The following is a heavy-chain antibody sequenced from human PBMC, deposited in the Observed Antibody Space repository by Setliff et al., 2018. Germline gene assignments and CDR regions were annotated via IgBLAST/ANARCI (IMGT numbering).Heavy chain of an antibody. CDR1: GGSISSYY. D-gene: IGHD3-16*01. CDR2: MYISGIT. J-gene: IGHJ3*02. Sequence: KTSETLSLTCTVSGGSISSYYWSWMRQPPGKGLEWIGSMYISGITNSNPSLKSRVTMSLDTSRNQFSLKLSSVTAADTAVYYCAKIKAGGGSFDIWGQGTMVTVSS. CDR3: AKIKAGGGSFDI. V-gene: IGHV4-4*08.